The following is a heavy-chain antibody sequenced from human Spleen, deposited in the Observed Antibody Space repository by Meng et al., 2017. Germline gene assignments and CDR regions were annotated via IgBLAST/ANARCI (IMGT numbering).Heavy chain of an antibody. J-gene: IGHJ2*01. CDR3: ARGYSSSWYGTYWYFDL. V-gene: IGHV4-34*01. Sequence: QVQLTQWGSVSLEPAESLVLTCPFYGGSFSGFYWSWIRQPPGKGLEWIGEINHSGSTNYNPSLKSRVTISVDTSKNQFSLKLSSVTAADTAVYYCARGYSSSWYGTYWYFDLWGRGTLVTVSS. CDR2: INHSGST. CDR1: GGSFSGFY. D-gene: IGHD6-13*01.